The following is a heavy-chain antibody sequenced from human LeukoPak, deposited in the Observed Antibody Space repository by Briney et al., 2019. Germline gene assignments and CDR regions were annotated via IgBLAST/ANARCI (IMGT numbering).Heavy chain of an antibody. CDR3: ASAQLAQQLVPSGY. D-gene: IGHD6-13*01. CDR1: GYTFTGYY. J-gene: IGHJ4*02. V-gene: IGHV1-2*02. CDR2: SNPNSGGT. Sequence: GASVKVSCKASGYTFTGYYMHWVRQAPGQGLEWMGWSNPNSGGTNYAQKFQGRVTMTRDTSISTAYMELSRLRSDDTAVYYCASAQLAQQLVPSGYWGQGTLVTVSS.